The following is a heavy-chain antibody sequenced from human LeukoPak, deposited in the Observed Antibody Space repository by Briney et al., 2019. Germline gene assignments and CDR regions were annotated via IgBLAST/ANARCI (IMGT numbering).Heavy chain of an antibody. Sequence: AGGSLRLSCAASGFAFTLHAMSWLRQPPRKGLDWVSTINANSGTTSYAASVRGRFTISRDNSKNTLYLQVNSLRADDTAVYYCAKPISGGLAVTADWFDPWGQGTLVVVSS. J-gene: IGHJ5*01. V-gene: IGHV3-23*01. CDR2: INANSGTT. D-gene: IGHD6-19*01. CDR3: AKPISGGLAVTADWFDP. CDR1: GFAFTLHA.